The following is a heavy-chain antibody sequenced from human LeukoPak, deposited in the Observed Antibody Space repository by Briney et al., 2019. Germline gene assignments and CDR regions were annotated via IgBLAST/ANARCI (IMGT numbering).Heavy chain of an antibody. D-gene: IGHD6-13*01. CDR2: INPNSGGT. CDR1: GYTFTGYY. CDR3: ARGYFTSSSWSGTWFDP. Sequence: ASVKVSCKASGYTFTGYYMHWVRQAPGQGLEWMGWINPNSGGTNYAQKFQGRVTMTRDTSISTAYMELSRLRSDDTAVYYCARGYFTSSSWSGTWFDPWGQGTLVTVSS. V-gene: IGHV1-2*02. J-gene: IGHJ5*02.